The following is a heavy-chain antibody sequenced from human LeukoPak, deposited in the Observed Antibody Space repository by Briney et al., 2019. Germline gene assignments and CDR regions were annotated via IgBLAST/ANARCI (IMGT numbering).Heavy chain of an antibody. CDR3: ARRQDSSGWYDAFDI. V-gene: IGHV5-51*01. CDR2: IYPGDSDT. J-gene: IGHJ3*02. CDR1: GYSFTSYW. D-gene: IGHD6-19*01. Sequence: GESLKISCKGSGYSFTSYWIGWVRQMPGKGLELMGIIYPGDSDTRYSPSFQGQVTISADKSISTAYLQWSSLKASDTAMYYCARRQDSSGWYDAFDIWGQGTMVTVSS.